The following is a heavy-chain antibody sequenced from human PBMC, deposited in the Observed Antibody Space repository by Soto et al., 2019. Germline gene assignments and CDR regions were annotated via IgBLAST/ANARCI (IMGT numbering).Heavy chain of an antibody. CDR3: TAGDSSGWTSGYYYGMDV. V-gene: IGHV3-15*07. CDR1: GFTFSNAW. CDR2: IKSKTDGGTT. D-gene: IGHD6-19*01. J-gene: IGHJ6*02. Sequence: GGSLRLSCAASGFTFSNAWINWVRQAPGKGLEWVGRIKSKTDGGTTDYAAPVKGRFTISRDDSKNTLYLQMNSLKTEDTAVYYCTAGDSSGWTSGYYYGMDVWGQGTTVTVSS.